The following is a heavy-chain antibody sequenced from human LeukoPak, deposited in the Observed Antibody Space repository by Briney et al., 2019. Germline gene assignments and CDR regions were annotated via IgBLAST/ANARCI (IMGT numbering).Heavy chain of an antibody. CDR1: GFTFSNAW. CDR3: ARLCIVGTKSAFDI. Sequence: GGSLRLSCAASGFTFSNAWMSWVRHAPGKGLEWVSGINWNGGSTGYADSVKGRFTISRDNAKNSLYLQMNSLRAEDTAVYYCARLCIVGTKSAFDIWGQGTMVTVSS. CDR2: INWNGGST. J-gene: IGHJ3*02. D-gene: IGHD1-26*01. V-gene: IGHV3-20*04.